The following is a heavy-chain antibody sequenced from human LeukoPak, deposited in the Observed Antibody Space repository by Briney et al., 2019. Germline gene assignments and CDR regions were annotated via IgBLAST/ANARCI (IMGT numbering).Heavy chain of an antibody. J-gene: IGHJ3*02. CDR3: AKDGGWGSSLSGAFDI. V-gene: IGHV3-9*01. D-gene: IGHD2-2*01. Sequence: GGSLRLSCAAAGFTFDDYAMHWVRQAPGKGLEWGSGISWKSDSIGYADSVKGRFTISRDNAKNSLYLQMNSLRGEDTALYYCAKDGGWGSSLSGAFDIWGQGTMVTVSS. CDR2: ISWKSDSI. CDR1: GFTFDDYA.